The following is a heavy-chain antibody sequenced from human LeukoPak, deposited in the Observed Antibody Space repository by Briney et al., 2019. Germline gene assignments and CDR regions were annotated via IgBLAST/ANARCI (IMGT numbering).Heavy chain of an antibody. CDR2: ICTAGDT. J-gene: IGHJ6*03. D-gene: IGHD6-13*01. V-gene: IGHV3-13*01. CDR3: ARGGYSSSWESYSYYMDV. CDR1: GFTFSSYD. Sequence: GGSLRLSCAASGFTFSSYDMHWVRQATGKGLEWVSAICTAGDTYYPGSVKGRFTISRENAKNSLYLQMNSLRAGDTAVYYCARGGYSSSWESYSYYMDVWGKGTTVTVSS.